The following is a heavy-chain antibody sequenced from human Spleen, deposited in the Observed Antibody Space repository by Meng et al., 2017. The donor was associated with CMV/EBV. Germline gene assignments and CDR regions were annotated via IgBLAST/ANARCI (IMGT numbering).Heavy chain of an antibody. V-gene: IGHV4-59*01. Sequence: SETLSLTCSVSGGSIRTYYWSWLRQSPGKGLEWIANVYYTGGSNYNPSLKSRVTISVDTSKNQFSLKLSSVTAADTAVYYCARDSVVWGYYYYGMDVWGQGTTVTVSS. CDR1: GGSIRTYY. CDR2: VYYTGGS. CDR3: ARDSVVWGYYYYGMDV. D-gene: IGHD2-2*01. J-gene: IGHJ6*02.